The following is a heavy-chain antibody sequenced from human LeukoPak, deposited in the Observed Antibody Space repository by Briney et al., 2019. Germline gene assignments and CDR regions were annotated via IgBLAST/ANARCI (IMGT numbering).Heavy chain of an antibody. CDR3: ARDSEAAAGLSFDY. CDR1: GYTFTDYY. D-gene: IGHD6-13*01. Sequence: ASVKVSCKASGYTFTDYYLHWVRQAPGQGLEWMGWVPPKTGGTNYEQKFQGRVTMTRDTSISAAYQELSSLRSDDTAVYYCARDSEAAAGLSFDYWGQGTLVTVSS. J-gene: IGHJ4*02. CDR2: VPPKTGGT. V-gene: IGHV1-2*02.